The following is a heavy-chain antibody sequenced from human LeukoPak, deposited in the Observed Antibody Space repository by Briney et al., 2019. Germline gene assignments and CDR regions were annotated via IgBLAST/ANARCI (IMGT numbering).Heavy chain of an antibody. V-gene: IGHV4-34*01. CDR2: INHSGST. J-gene: IGHJ5*02. CDR1: GGSFSGYY. Sequence: SETLSLTCAVYGGSFSGYYWSWIRQPPGKGLEWIGEINHSGSTNYNPSLKSRVTISVDTSKNQFSLKLSSVTAAYTAVYYSAIGPRITMVRGVTVRNWFDPWGQGTLVTVSS. D-gene: IGHD3-10*01. CDR3: AIGPRITMVRGVTVRNWFDP.